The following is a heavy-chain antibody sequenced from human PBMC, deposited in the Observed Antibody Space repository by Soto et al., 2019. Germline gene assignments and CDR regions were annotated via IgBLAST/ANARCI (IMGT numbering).Heavy chain of an antibody. CDR1: GYTFNSYW. CDR2: IYPSDSDT. CDR3: ARRHDSLFDN. J-gene: IGHJ4*02. D-gene: IGHD2-15*01. Sequence: PGESLKISCKGSGYTFNSYWIAWVRQMPGKGLERMGIIYPSDSDTKYSPSFQGQVTISVDNANYTLYLEISSLRAGDTGVYYCARRHDSLFDNWGQGTLVTVSS. V-gene: IGHV5-51*01.